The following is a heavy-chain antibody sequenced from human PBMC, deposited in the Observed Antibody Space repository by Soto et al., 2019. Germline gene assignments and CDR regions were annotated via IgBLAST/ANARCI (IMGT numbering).Heavy chain of an antibody. J-gene: IGHJ6*03. Sequence: SGPTLVNPAETLTLTCTVSGFSLSNGKVGVSWIRQPPGKALEWLAHIFSNDEKSYRTSLKSRLTISEDTSKSQVVLTMTNVDPVDTATYYCARILFGRSVAGGYFYMDVWGKGTTVTVSS. CDR1: GFSLSNGKVG. CDR3: ARILFGRSVAGGYFYMDV. CDR2: IFSNDEK. V-gene: IGHV2-26*01. D-gene: IGHD6-19*01.